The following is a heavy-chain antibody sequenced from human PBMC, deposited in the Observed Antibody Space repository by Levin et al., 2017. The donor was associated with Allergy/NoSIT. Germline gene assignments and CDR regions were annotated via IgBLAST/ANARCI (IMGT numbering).Heavy chain of an antibody. CDR3: ARGYGWNDDLDY. J-gene: IGHJ4*02. CDR1: GFTFSSYA. CDR2: ISYDGSNK. V-gene: IGHV3-30*04. D-gene: IGHD1-1*01. Sequence: SCAASGFTFSSYAMHWVRQAPGKGLEWVAVISYDGSNKYYADSVKGRFTISRDNSKNTLYLQMNSLRAEETAVYDCARGYGWNDDLDYWGQGTLVTVS.